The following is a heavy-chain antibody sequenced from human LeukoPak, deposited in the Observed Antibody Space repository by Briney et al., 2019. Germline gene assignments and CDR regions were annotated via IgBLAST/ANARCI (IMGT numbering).Heavy chain of an antibody. CDR3: AKARHSSDWYGEASDS. CDR2: LSASGA. D-gene: IGHD6-19*01. Sequence: GGSLRLSCAASGFSFSTFAMAWVRRAPGKGLEWVSGLSASGANTHSVQGRFTISRDNFKNTLNLQMSNLRAEDTAVYYCAKARHSSDWYGEASDSWGQGTLVIVSS. CDR1: GFSFSTFA. V-gene: IGHV3-23*01. J-gene: IGHJ4*02.